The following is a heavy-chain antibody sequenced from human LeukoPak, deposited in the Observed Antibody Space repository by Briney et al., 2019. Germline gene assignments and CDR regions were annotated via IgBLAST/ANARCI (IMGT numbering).Heavy chain of an antibody. CDR2: ISSRGDST. V-gene: IGHV3-23*01. Sequence: GGSLRLSCAASGFTFSDYAMSWVRQTPEKGLEWVSAISSRGDSTYYADSVKGRFTISRDNAKNTLYLQMNSLRAEDTAVYYCARHLNYYLDYWGQGTLVTVSS. CDR3: ARHLNYYLDY. J-gene: IGHJ4*02. CDR1: GFTFSDYA. D-gene: IGHD3-10*01.